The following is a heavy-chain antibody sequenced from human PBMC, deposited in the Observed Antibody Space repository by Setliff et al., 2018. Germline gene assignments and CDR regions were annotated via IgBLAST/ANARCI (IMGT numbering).Heavy chain of an antibody. CDR3: AKAGGYNFAD. V-gene: IGHV4-30-4*08. CDR2: VHHSGAA. D-gene: IGHD1-1*01. Sequence: LTCTVSGGSISSGDYYWSWVRQPPGKGLEWIATVHHSGAAPYNPSLKSRLTISVDTSKNQFSLKLSSVTAADTAVYYCAKAGGYNFADWGQGTLVTVSS. J-gene: IGHJ4*02. CDR1: GGSISSGDYY.